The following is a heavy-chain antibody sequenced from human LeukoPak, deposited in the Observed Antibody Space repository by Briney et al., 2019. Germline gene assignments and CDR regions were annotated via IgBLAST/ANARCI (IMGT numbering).Heavy chain of an antibody. CDR2: IYYSGGT. D-gene: IGHD1-26*01. CDR1: GGSISSYY. V-gene: IGHV4-59*01. CDR3: ARALWTWELPNYYYYYMDV. Sequence: SETLSLTCTVSGGSISSYYWSWLRQPPGKGLEWIGYIYYSGGTNYNPSLKSRVAISVDTSKNQFSLKLSSVTAADTAVYYCARALWTWELPNYYYYYMDVWGKGTTVTVSS. J-gene: IGHJ6*03.